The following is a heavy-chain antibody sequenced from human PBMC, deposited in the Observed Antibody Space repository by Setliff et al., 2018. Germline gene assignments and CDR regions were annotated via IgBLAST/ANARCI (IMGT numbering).Heavy chain of an antibody. J-gene: IGHJ6*03. CDR1: GDSISSRRNY. V-gene: IGHV4-61*09. CDR3: ARMSGFQYIDV. D-gene: IGHD3-3*01. Sequence: SETLSLTCTVSGDSISSRRNYWGWFRQPAGKELEWIGQIYTSWSTNYNPSRKSLVTISLDTSKNQFSLSLTSVTAEDTAVYYCARMSGFQYIDVWDKGTTVTVSS. CDR2: IYTSWST.